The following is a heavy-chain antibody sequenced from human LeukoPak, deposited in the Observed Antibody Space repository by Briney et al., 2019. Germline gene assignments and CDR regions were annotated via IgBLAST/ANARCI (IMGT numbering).Heavy chain of an antibody. V-gene: IGHV1-2*06. CDR3: AIVLRFFPAVDY. D-gene: IGHD3-3*01. J-gene: IGHJ4*02. CDR2: INPNSGGT. CDR1: GYTFTGYY. Sequence: GAXVKVSCKASGYTFTGYYMHWVRQAPGQGLEWMGRINPNSGGTIYAQKFQGRVTMTEDTSTDTAYMELSSLRSEDTAVYYCAIVLRFFPAVDYWGQGTLVTVSS.